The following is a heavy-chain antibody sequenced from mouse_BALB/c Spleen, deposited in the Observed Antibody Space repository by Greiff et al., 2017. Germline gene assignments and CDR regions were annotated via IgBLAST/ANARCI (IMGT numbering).Heavy chain of an antibody. CDR2: IWAGGST. D-gene: IGHD2-14*01. CDR1: GFSLTSYG. J-gene: IGHJ4*01. V-gene: IGHV2-9*02. CDR3: ARGAYYRYEEAMDY. Sequence: VQLVESGPGLVAPSQSLSITCTVSGFSLTSYGVHWVRQPPGKGLEWLGVIWAGGSTNYNSALMSRLSISKDNSKSQVFLKMNSLQTDDTAMYYCARGAYYRYEEAMDYWGQGTSVTVSS.